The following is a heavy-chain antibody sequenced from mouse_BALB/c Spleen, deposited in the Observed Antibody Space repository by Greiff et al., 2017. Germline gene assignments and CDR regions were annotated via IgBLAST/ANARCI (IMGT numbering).Heavy chain of an antibody. D-gene: IGHD2-14*01. V-gene: IGHV1S56*01. J-gene: IGHJ2*01. CDR2: IYPGNVNT. CDR3: ARWGRYDLFDY. Sequence: VQLQQSGPELVKPGASVRISCKASGYTFTSYYIHWVKQRPGQGLEWIGWIYPGNVNTKYNEKFKGKATLTADKSSSTAYMQLSSLTSEDSAVYFCARWGRYDLFDYWGQGTTLTVSS. CDR1: GYTFTSYY.